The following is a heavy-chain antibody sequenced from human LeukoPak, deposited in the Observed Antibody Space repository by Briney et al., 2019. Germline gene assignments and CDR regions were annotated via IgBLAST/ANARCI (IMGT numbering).Heavy chain of an antibody. Sequence: PGGSLRLSWAASGLTFRNYAMNWVRQAPGKGLEWVSSISGSGGGTFYADSVKGRFTISRDNSKKTVYLQMQSLRVEDTAVYYCVKSNNLGGDYWGQGTLVTVSS. V-gene: IGHV3-23*01. CDR1: GLTFRNYA. D-gene: IGHD1/OR15-1a*01. CDR2: ISGSGGGT. CDR3: VKSNNLGGDY. J-gene: IGHJ4*02.